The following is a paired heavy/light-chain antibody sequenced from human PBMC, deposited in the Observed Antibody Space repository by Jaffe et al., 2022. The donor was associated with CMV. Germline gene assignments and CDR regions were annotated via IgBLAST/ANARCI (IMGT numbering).Light chain of an antibody. CDR1: QSISSH. V-gene: IGKV1-39*01. J-gene: IGKJ1*01. Sequence: DIQMTQSPSSLSASVGDRVTITCRASQSISSHLNWYQQKPGKAPKLLIYAASNLQTGVPSRFSGSGSGTDFTLTIRGLQPEDFATYYCQQSSTTRVGMFGQGTKVEIK. CDR2: AAS. CDR3: QQSSTTRVGM.
Heavy chain of an antibody. CDR1: GFTFSSYA. D-gene: IGHD6-19*01. CDR3: AKGYSSGWFPSLFHY. J-gene: IGHJ4*02. Sequence: EVQLVESGGGLVQPGGSLRLSCAASGFTFSSYAMSWVRQAPGKGLEWVSAISGSGGSTYYADSVKGRFTISRDNSKNTLYLQMNSLRAEDTAVYYCAKGYSSGWFPSLFHYWGQGTLVTVSS. CDR2: ISGSGGST. V-gene: IGHV3-23*04.